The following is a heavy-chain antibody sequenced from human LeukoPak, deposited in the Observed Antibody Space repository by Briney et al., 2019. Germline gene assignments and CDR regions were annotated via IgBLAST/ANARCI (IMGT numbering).Heavy chain of an antibody. V-gene: IGHV3-23*01. J-gene: IGHJ4*02. Sequence: GGSLRLSCAASGFTFSSYAMSWVRPAPGKGLEWVSALSGSGGSTYYADSVKGRFTISRDNSKNTLYLQMNSLRAEDTAVYYCAKGRDPIRLWSSYYFDYWGQGTLVTVSS. CDR3: AKGRDPIRLWSSYYFDY. CDR2: LSGSGGST. D-gene: IGHD5-18*01. CDR1: GFTFSSYA.